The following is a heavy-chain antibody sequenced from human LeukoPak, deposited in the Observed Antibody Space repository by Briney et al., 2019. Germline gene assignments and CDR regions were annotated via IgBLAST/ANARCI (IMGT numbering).Heavy chain of an antibody. Sequence: ASVKVSCKASGYTFTSYDINWVRQATGQGLEWMGWMNPNSGNTGYAQKFQGRVTITRNTSISTAYMELSSLRSEDTAVYYCARDPARSIVGATMWFDPWGQGTLVTVFS. CDR3: ARDPARSIVGATMWFDP. D-gene: IGHD1-26*01. CDR1: GYTFTSYD. CDR2: MNPNSGNT. V-gene: IGHV1-8*03. J-gene: IGHJ5*02.